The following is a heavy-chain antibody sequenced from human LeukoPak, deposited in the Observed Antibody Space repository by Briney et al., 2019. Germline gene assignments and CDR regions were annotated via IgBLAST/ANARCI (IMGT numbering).Heavy chain of an antibody. V-gene: IGHV3-53*01. CDR2: IYSGGST. J-gene: IGHJ4*02. CDR3: AKDRQLPKEPIDY. Sequence: GGSLRLSCAASGFTVSSNYMSWVRQTPGKGLEWVSVIYSGGSTYYADSAKGRFTISRDNSRNTLYLQMNSLRAEDTALYFCAKDRQLPKEPIDYWGQGTLVTVSS. CDR1: GFTVSSNY. D-gene: IGHD1-14*01.